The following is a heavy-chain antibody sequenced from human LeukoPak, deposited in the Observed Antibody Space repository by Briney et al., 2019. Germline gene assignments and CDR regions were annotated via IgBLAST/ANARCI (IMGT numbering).Heavy chain of an antibody. CDR3: ARFHDYGGKGFDY. V-gene: IGHV1-3*01. J-gene: IGHJ4*02. Sequence: ASVKVSCKASGYTFTSYDINWVRQATGQGLEWMGWINAGNGNTKYSQKFQGRVTITRDTSASTAYMELSSLRSEDTAVYYCARFHDYGGKGFDYWGQGTLVTVSS. CDR2: INAGNGNT. CDR1: GYTFTSYD. D-gene: IGHD4-23*01.